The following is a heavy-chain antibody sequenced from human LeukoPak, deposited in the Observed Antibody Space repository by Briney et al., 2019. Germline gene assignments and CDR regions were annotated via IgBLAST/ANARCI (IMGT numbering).Heavy chain of an antibody. CDR2: IYPGDSDT. D-gene: IGHD6-19*01. CDR1: GYPFTSYW. J-gene: IGHJ4*02. V-gene: IGHV5-51*01. Sequence: GESLKISCKGSGYPFTSYWIGWVRQLPGKGLEWIGIIYPGDSDTRYSPSFQGQVTISADKSISTAYLQWSSLKASDTAMYYCARARTPSIAVAGTAGFDYWGQGTLVTVSS. CDR3: ARARTPSIAVAGTAGFDY.